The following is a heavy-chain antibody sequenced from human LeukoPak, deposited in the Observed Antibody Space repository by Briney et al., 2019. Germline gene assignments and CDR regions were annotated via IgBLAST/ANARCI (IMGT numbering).Heavy chain of an antibody. J-gene: IGHJ4*02. CDR2: VYYSGST. D-gene: IGHD5-18*01. Sequence: SETLSLTCSVSGGDISTYHWSWIRQSPGEAFEYIGNVYYSGSTNYNPSLRSRVAISVDVSKNQFSLNVRSVTAADTAVYYCARGSGSYGFFDVWGQGTLVTVSA. CDR1: GGDISTYH. CDR3: ARGSGSYGFFDV. V-gene: IGHV4-59*13.